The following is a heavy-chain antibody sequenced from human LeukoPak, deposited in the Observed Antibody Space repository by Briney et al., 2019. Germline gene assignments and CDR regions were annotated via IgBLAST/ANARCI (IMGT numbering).Heavy chain of an antibody. J-gene: IGHJ4*02. Sequence: SKTLSLTCTVSGGSIGAYYWSWIRQPPEKGLEWIGYVTYSGTTNYNPSLKSRVAISVDTSKNQFSLKLNSVTAADTAVYYCARELAAAGFDCWGQGNLVTVSS. CDR1: GGSIGAYY. CDR3: ARELAAAGFDC. D-gene: IGHD6-13*01. V-gene: IGHV4-59*01. CDR2: VTYSGTT.